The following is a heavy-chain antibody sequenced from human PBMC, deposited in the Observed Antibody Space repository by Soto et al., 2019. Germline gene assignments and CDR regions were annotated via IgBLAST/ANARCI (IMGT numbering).Heavy chain of an antibody. J-gene: IGHJ4*02. CDR3: ARDPIGGGAPYYIDF. CDR2: INPNTGGT. Sequence: ASVKVSCKASGYTFTGYYMHWVRQTPGQGLEWMGWINPNTGGTDYAQKFQGRVTMTRDTSISTAYMELSSLKSDDSAVYYCARDPIGGGAPYYIDFWGQGTQVTVSS. CDR1: GYTFTGYY. V-gene: IGHV1-2*02. D-gene: IGHD3-16*01.